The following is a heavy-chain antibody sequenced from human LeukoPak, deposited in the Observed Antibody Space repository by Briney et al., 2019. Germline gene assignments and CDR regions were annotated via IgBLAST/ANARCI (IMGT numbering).Heavy chain of an antibody. V-gene: IGHV4-61*02. CDR2: IYTSGST. CDR3: AMEAIPFGEHEPASFDY. Sequence: SQTLSLTCTVSGGSISSGSYYWSWIRQPAGKGLEWIGRIYTSGSTNYNPSLKSRVTISVDTSKNQFSLKLSSVTAADTAVYYCAMEAIPFGEHEPASFDYWGQGTLVTVSS. CDR1: GGSISSGSYY. J-gene: IGHJ4*02. D-gene: IGHD3-10*01.